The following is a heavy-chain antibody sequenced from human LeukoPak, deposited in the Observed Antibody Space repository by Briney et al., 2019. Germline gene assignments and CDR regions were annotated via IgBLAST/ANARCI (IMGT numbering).Heavy chain of an antibody. V-gene: IGHV3-23*01. CDR3: AKDPSGAWLFEH. D-gene: IGHD6-25*01. CDR1: VFTFSNYD. CDR2: ISGSGDST. J-gene: IGHJ4*02. Sequence: GGSLRLSCAASVFTFSNYDMSWVRHAPGKGLEWVSAISGSGDSTYYPDSVKGRFTISRDNSKSTVFLQIHSLRAEDTAVYYCAKDPSGAWLFEHWGQGTLVTVSS.